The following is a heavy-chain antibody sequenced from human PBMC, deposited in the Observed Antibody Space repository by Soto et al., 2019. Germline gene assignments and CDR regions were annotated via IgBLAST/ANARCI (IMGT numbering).Heavy chain of an antibody. CDR1: GFTFTSHA. D-gene: IGHD7-27*01. CDR3: ARAPINPKWGVTMFDY. J-gene: IGHJ4*02. CDR2: INAGNGNT. Sequence: QVHLVQSATEVKRPGASVKVSCQTSGFTFTSHAIQWVRQAPGQRPEWLGWINAGNGNTKYSRRFQGRIPIARDTAASTAYMELDSLTSEDTALFYCARAPINPKWGVTMFDYWGQGTLVTVSS. V-gene: IGHV1-3*01.